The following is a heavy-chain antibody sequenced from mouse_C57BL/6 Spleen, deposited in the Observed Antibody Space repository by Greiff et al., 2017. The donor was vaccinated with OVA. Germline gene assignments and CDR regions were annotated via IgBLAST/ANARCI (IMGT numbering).Heavy chain of an antibody. Sequence: QVQLQQPGAELVRPGSSVKLSCKASGYTFTSYWMHWVKQRPIQGLEWIGNIDPSDSETNYNQKFKDKATLTVDKSSSTAYMQLSSLTSEDSAVYYCARQTTVVAYPFDYWGQGTTLTVSS. CDR3: ARQTTVVAYPFDY. J-gene: IGHJ2*01. CDR1: GYTFTSYW. D-gene: IGHD1-1*01. V-gene: IGHV1-52*01. CDR2: IDPSDSET.